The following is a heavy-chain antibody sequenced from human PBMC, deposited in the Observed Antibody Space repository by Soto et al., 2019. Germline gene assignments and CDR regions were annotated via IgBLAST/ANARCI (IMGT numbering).Heavy chain of an antibody. V-gene: IGHV3-33*01. CDR2: IWYDGSNK. CDR3: ARVAFSSSLADY. CDR1: GFTFSSYG. D-gene: IGHD6-6*01. Sequence: QVQLVESGGGVVQPGRSLRLSCAASGFTFSSYGMHWVRQAPGKGLGWVAVIWYDGSNKYYADSVKGRFTISRDNSKNTLYLQMNSLRAEDTAVYYCARVAFSSSLADYWGQGTLVTVSS. J-gene: IGHJ4*02.